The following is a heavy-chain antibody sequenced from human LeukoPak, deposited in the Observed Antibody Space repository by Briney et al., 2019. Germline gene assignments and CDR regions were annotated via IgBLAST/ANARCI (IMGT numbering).Heavy chain of an antibody. CDR3: ATSPRYYYDSNWFDP. Sequence: SETLSLTCTVSGASVSGSAYYWGWIQQPPGKGLEWIGYIYYSGSTNYNPSLKSRVTISVDTSKNQFSLKLSSVAAADTAVYYCATSPRYYYDSNWFDPWGQGALVTVSS. CDR1: GASVSGSAYY. D-gene: IGHD3-22*01. J-gene: IGHJ5*02. V-gene: IGHV4-61*08. CDR2: IYYSGST.